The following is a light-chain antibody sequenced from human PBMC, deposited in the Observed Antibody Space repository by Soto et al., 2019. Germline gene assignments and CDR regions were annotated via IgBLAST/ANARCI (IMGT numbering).Light chain of an antibody. V-gene: IGLV2-14*01. CDR3: SSYTSSSTPWV. J-gene: IGLJ3*02. Sequence: QSVLTQPASVSGSPGQSITISCTGTSSDVGGYNYVSWYQQHPGKAPKRMIYEVSNRPSGVSNRFSGSKSGNTASLTISGLQAEDEADYYCSSYTSSSTPWVFGGGTKVTVL. CDR2: EVS. CDR1: SSDVGGYNY.